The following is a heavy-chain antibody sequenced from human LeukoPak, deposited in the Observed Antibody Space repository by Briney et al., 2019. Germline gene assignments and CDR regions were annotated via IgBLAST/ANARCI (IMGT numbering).Heavy chain of an antibody. CDR2: IYYSGST. V-gene: IGHV4-59*12. D-gene: IGHD2-15*01. Sequence: SSETLSLTCTVSGGSISSYYWSWIRQPPGKGLEWIGYIYYSGSTNYNPSLKSRVTISVDTSKNQFSLKLSSVTAADTAVYYCARVPGSAIRVVVVAATRGPDAFDIWGQGTMVTVSS. J-gene: IGHJ3*02. CDR1: GGSISSYY. CDR3: ARVPGSAIRVVVVAATRGPDAFDI.